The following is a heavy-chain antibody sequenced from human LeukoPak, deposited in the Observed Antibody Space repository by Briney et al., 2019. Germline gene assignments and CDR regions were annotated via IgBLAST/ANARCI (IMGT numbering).Heavy chain of an antibody. CDR1: GGSISSGGYY. CDR2: IYYSGST. V-gene: IGHV4-31*03. Sequence: SETLSLTYTVSGGSISSGGYYWSWIRQHPVKGLEWIRYIYYSGSTYYNPSLKSRVTISVDTSKNQFSLKLSSVTAADTAVYYCARAITMVRGVIIGWFDPWGQGTLVTVSS. CDR3: ARAITMVRGVIIGWFDP. D-gene: IGHD3-10*01. J-gene: IGHJ5*02.